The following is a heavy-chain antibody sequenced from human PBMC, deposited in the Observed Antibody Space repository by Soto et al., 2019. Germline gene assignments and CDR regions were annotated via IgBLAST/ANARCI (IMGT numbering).Heavy chain of an antibody. J-gene: IGHJ5*02. CDR1: GFSLSKNRMG. CDR3: ARIRRLLWFGLRGFDP. Sequence: SGPTLVNPTETLSLTCTVSGFSLSKNRMGVSWIRQPPGKALEWLAHIFSNDEKSYSTSLKSRLTISKDTSKSQVVLTMTNMDPVDTATYYCARIRRLLWFGLRGFDPWGQGTLVTVSS. D-gene: IGHD3-10*01. CDR2: IFSNDEK. V-gene: IGHV2-26*01.